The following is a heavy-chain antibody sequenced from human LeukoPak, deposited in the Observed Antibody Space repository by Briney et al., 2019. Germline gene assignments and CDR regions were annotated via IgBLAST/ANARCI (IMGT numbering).Heavy chain of an antibody. Sequence: GESLKISCAASGFTFSSYAMSWVRQAPGKGLEWVSAISGSGGSTYYADSVKGRFTISRDNSKNTLYLQMNSLRAEDTAVYYCAKHKGLGYFDYWGQGTLVTVSS. CDR1: GFTFSSYA. CDR2: ISGSGGST. CDR3: AKHKGLGYFDY. V-gene: IGHV3-23*01. J-gene: IGHJ4*02.